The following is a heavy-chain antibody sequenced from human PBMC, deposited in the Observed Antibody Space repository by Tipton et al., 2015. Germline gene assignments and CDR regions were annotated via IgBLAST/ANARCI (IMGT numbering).Heavy chain of an antibody. J-gene: IGHJ5*02. CDR1: GDAISSHY. CDR2: INHTGST. CDR3: ATGQVAGWFDP. Sequence: TLSLTCNVSGDAISSHYWSWIRQPPGKGLEWIGEINHTGSTKYTPSLKSRVFISVDTSKKQFSLRLSSMTAADTAVYYCATGQVAGWFDPWGQGTLVTVSS. V-gene: IGHV4-59*11. D-gene: IGHD5-12*01.